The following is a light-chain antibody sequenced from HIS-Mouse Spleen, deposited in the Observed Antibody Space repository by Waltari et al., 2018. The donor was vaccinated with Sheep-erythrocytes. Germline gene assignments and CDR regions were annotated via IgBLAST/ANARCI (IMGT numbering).Light chain of an antibody. CDR3: AAWDDSLNGPV. CDR1: SSNIGSNT. CDR2: SNS. Sequence: QSVLTQPPSASGTPGQRVTTSCSGSSSNIGSNTVNWYQQLPGTAPKLLIYSNSLRPSGVPDRFSGSKSGTSASLAISGLQSEDEADYYCAAWDDSLNGPVFGGGTKLTVL. J-gene: IGLJ3*02. V-gene: IGLV1-44*01.